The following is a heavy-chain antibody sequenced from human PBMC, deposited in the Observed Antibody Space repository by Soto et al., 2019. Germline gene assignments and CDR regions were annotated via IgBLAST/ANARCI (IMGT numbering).Heavy chain of an antibody. CDR3: GGKNYDRSHYFDY. CDR2: MYYSGNT. Sequence: SETLSLTGTVSGGSISSYDCSWIRQPPWKGLEWIGYMYYSGNTNYNPSLKSRVTISVDTSKNQFSLKLSSVTAADTAVYYCGGKNYDRSHYFDYRGPRTMANVSS. V-gene: IGHV4-59*01. CDR1: GGSISSYD. D-gene: IGHD3-22*01. J-gene: IGHJ4*02.